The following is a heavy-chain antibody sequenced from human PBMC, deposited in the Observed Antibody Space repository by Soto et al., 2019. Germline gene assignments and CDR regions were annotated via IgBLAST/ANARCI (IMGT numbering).Heavy chain of an antibody. D-gene: IGHD6-6*01. CDR3: VRQEGLATSSYYFDY. CDR2: VYYSGST. Sequence: QLQLQESGPGLVKPSETLSLTCTVSGCSVSSSSYYCGWVRQPPGKVLGWIGSVYYSGSTYYNPSLESRVTISVDKSKNRVSLKLMSLSAADTAVYYCVRQEGLATSSYYFDYWGQGALVTVSS. CDR1: GCSVSSSSYY. J-gene: IGHJ4*02. V-gene: IGHV4-39*01.